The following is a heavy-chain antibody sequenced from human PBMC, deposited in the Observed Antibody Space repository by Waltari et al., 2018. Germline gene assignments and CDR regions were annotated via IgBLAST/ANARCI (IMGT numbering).Heavy chain of an antibody. V-gene: IGHV3-30*10. CDR3: ARENRQWLAPEPYYFDY. Sequence: VESGGGVVQPGRSLRLSCAASGFVFSTYAMHWVRQAPGKGLEWVAVLSYDGSNKYYTDSLKGRFTISRDNSKNTMYLQMDGLRTDDTAVYYCARENRQWLAPEPYYFDYWGRGTLVTVTS. CDR1: GFVFSTYA. J-gene: IGHJ4*02. CDR2: LSYDGSNK. D-gene: IGHD6-19*01.